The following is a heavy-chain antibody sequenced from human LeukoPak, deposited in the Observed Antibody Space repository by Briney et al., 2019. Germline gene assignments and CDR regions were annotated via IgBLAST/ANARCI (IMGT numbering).Heavy chain of an antibody. CDR2: IYYSGST. Sequence: PSESLSLTCTVSGGSISSSSCYWGWIRQPPGKGLEWIGSIYYSGSTYYNPSLKSRVTISVDTSKNQFSLKLSSVTAADTAVYYCARDIVVVPAVYYYYGMDVWGQGTTVTVSS. D-gene: IGHD2-2*01. CDR3: ARDIVVVPAVYYYYGMDV. J-gene: IGHJ6*02. V-gene: IGHV4-39*02. CDR1: GGSISSSSCY.